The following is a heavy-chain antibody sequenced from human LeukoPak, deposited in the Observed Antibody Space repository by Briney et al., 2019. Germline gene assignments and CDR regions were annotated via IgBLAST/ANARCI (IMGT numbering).Heavy chain of an antibody. V-gene: IGHV3-7*01. CDR2: IKQDGSEK. Sequence: GGSLRLSCAASGFSLSAYGVHWVRQAPGKGLEWVANIKQDGSEKYYVDSVKGRFTISRDNAKNSLYLQMNSLRAEDTAVYYCARTTTTTVPYYFDYWGQGTLVTVSS. CDR3: ARTTTTTVPYYFDY. D-gene: IGHD4-4*01. J-gene: IGHJ4*02. CDR1: GFSLSAYG.